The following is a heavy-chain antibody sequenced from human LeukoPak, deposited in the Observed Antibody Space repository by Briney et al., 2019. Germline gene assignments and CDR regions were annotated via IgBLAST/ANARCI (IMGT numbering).Heavy chain of an antibody. CDR3: ASGRVGATEGGTYYFDY. CDR2: INHSGGT. D-gene: IGHD1-26*01. V-gene: IGHV4-34*01. J-gene: IGHJ4*02. CDR1: GGSFSGYY. Sequence: PSETLSLTCAVYGGSFSGYYWNWIRQPPGKGLEWIGEINHSGGTNYNPSLKSRVTISVDTSKNQFSLKLNSVTAADTAFYYCASGRVGATEGGTYYFDYWGQGTLVTVSS.